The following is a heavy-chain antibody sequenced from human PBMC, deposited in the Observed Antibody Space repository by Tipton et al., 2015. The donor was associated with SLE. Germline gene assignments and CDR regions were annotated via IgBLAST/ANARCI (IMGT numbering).Heavy chain of an antibody. V-gene: IGHV1-18*01. CDR2: ISGYNGDT. Sequence: QSGAEVKKPGASVKVSCKASGYTFSDYGISWVRQAPGQGLEWMGWISGYNGDTNYAQKLQGRVTMTTDTSTSTTYMELRSLRSDDTAVYYCARVDMYYYDSSGSPGSAFDIWGPGTMVTVSS. J-gene: IGHJ3*02. D-gene: IGHD3-22*01. CDR3: ARVDMYYYDSSGSPGSAFDI. CDR1: GYTFSDYG.